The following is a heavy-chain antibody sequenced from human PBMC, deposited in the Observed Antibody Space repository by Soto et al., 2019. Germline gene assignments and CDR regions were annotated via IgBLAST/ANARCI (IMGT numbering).Heavy chain of an antibody. CDR3: ARVYHRITIVRGVIGAHYYYYYMDV. Sequence: ASVKVSCKVSGYTLTELSMHWVRQAPGKGLEWMGGFDPEDGETIYAQKFQGRVTMTENTSTDTAYMELSSLRSEDTAVYYCARVYHRITIVRGVIGAHYYYYYMDVWGKGTTVTVSS. D-gene: IGHD3-10*01. J-gene: IGHJ6*03. CDR2: FDPEDGET. CDR1: GYTLTELS. V-gene: IGHV1-24*01.